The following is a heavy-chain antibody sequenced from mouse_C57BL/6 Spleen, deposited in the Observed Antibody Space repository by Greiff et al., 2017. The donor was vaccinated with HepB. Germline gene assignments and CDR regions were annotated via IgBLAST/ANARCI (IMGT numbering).Heavy chain of an antibody. CDR1: GYAFSSYW. J-gene: IGHJ4*01. Sequence: VQLQQSGAELVKPGASVKISCKASGYAFSSYWMNWVKQRPGKGLEWIGQIYPGDGDTNYNGKFKGKTTLTADKSSSTAYMQLSSLTSEDSAVYFCARKDYYGSSSRYYAMDYWGQGTSVTVSS. D-gene: IGHD1-1*01. V-gene: IGHV1-80*01. CDR2: IYPGDGDT. CDR3: ARKDYYGSSSRYYAMDY.